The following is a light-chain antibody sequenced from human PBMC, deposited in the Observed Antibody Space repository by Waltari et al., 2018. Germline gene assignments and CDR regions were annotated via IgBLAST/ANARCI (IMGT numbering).Light chain of an antibody. V-gene: IGKV1-16*02. CDR2: AAS. CDR3: QQYVTYPRP. CDR1: RDIVDF. J-gene: IGKJ4*01. Sequence: IQMTQSPSSLSASVGDRVTITCRASRDIVDFYAWFQQKPAKAPKSLIYAASTLENGVPSKFSGSGSGTEFALTSNNLQPDDFATYYCQQYVTYPRPFGGGTRVEIK.